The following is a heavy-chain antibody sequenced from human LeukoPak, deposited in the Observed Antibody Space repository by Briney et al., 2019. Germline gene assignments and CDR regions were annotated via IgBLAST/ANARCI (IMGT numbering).Heavy chain of an antibody. D-gene: IGHD3-16*01. CDR2: ISYSGTT. J-gene: IGHJ4*02. CDR1: GGSISSSNW. Sequence: SETLSLTCAVSGGSISSSNWWSWVRQPPGKGLEWIGYISYSGTTNYNPSLKSRVTISVDMSKNQFSLRLSSVTAADTAVYFCARFPSVVRLGGSEAFDYWGQGTLVTVSS. V-gene: IGHV4-4*02. CDR3: ARFPSVVRLGGSEAFDY.